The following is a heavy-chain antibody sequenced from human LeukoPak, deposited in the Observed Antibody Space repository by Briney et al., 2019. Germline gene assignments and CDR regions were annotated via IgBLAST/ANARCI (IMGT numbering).Heavy chain of an antibody. V-gene: IGHV4-59*01. CDR1: GASISSYY. CDR3: ARGAVSTYYYYYMDV. CDR2: IFYSGST. D-gene: IGHD1-26*01. J-gene: IGHJ6*03. Sequence: SETLSLTCTVSGASISSYYWSWIRQPPGKGLEWIGYIFYSGSTNYNPSLKTRVTISVDTSKNQFSLNLSSVTAADTAVYYCARGAVSTYYYYYMDVWGKGTTVTVSS.